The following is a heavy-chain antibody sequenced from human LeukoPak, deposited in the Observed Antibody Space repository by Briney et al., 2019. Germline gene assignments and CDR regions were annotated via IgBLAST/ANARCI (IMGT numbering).Heavy chain of an antibody. Sequence: GGSLRLSCAASGFTVSSNYMSWVRQAPGKGLEWVSVIYSGGSTYYADSVKGRFTISRDNSKNTLYLQMNSLRAEDTAVYYCARGSGIVGATANLIFDYWGQGTLVTVSS. J-gene: IGHJ4*02. CDR1: GFTVSSNY. V-gene: IGHV3-53*01. D-gene: IGHD1-26*01. CDR2: IYSGGST. CDR3: ARGSGIVGATANLIFDY.